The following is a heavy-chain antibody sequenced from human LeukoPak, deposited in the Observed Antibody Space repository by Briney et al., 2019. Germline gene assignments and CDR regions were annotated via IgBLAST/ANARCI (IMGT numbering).Heavy chain of an antibody. J-gene: IGHJ4*02. V-gene: IGHV3-30-3*01. D-gene: IGHD2-8*01. CDR3: ARDQLCTNGVCGYFDY. CDR1: GFTFSSYA. Sequence: PGGSLRLSCAASGFTFSSYAMHWVRQAPGKGLEWVAVISYDGSNKYYADSVKGRFTISRDNSKNTLYLQMNSLRAEDTAVYYCARDQLCTNGVCGYFDYWGQGTLVTVSS. CDR2: ISYDGSNK.